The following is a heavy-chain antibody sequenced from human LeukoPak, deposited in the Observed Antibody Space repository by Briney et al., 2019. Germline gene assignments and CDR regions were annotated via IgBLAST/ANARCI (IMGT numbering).Heavy chain of an antibody. D-gene: IGHD5-12*01. CDR2: ITGGGGST. CDR1: GFTFSSYA. CDR3: AKDILGPGYKGYYYYMDV. J-gene: IGHJ6*03. Sequence: SGGSLRLSCAASGFTFSSYAMAWVRQAPGEGLELVSAITGGGGSTYSADSVKGRFTISRDNSKNTLYLQMNSLRADDTAVYYCAKDILGPGYKGYYYYMDVWGKGTTVTVSS. V-gene: IGHV3-23*01.